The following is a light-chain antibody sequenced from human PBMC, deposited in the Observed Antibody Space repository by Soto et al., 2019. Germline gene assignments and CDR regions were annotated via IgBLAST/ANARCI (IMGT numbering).Light chain of an antibody. J-gene: IGKJ4*01. CDR1: QSVNSY. V-gene: IGKV3-11*01. CDR2: DAS. Sequence: EIVLTQSPATLSLSPGERATLSCRASQSVNSYLAWYQQKPGQAPRLLIYDASNRATGIPARFSGSGSGTDFTLPISSLEPEDFAVFYCQQRRNWPLTFGGGTKVEIK. CDR3: QQRRNWPLT.